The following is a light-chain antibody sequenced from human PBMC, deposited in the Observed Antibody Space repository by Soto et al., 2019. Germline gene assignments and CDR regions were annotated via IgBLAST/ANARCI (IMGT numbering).Light chain of an antibody. CDR2: GAS. J-gene: IGKJ4*01. CDR1: QSVSSN. CDR3: QQYNNWPLT. V-gene: IGKV3-15*01. Sequence: VMTQSPATLSVSPGERATLSCRASQSVSSNLAWYQQIPGQAPRLLIYGASTRATGIPARFSGSGSGTEFTLTISSLQSEDCAVYYCQQYNNWPLTFGGGNKVEIK.